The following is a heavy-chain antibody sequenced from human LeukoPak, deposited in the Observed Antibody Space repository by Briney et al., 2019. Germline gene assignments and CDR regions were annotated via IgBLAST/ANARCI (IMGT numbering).Heavy chain of an antibody. CDR2: IYTSGST. CDR3: AREFYDSSGYYPEYYYFDY. CDR1: GGSISSYY. D-gene: IGHD3-22*01. Sequence: SETLSLTCTVSGGSISSYYWSWIRQPAGKGLEWIGRIYTSGSTNYNPSLKSRVTMSVDTSKNQFSLKLSSVTAADTAVYYCAREFYDSSGYYPEYYYFDYWGQGTLVTVSS. V-gene: IGHV4-4*07. J-gene: IGHJ4*02.